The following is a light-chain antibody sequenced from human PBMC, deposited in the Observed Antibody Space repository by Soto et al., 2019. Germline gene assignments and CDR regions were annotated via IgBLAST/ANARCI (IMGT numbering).Light chain of an antibody. V-gene: IGKV1-5*01. CDR1: QSIDRW. CDR2: DVS. J-gene: IGKJ1*01. Sequence: DLQMTQSPSTLSAYIGDKVTITCRASQSIDRWLAWYQQKPGRAPKVLIYDVSNLEKGVPPRFRGSGFGTEFTLTISSLQPDDVAIYYCQHSYRFSWTFGQGTKVEI. CDR3: QHSYRFSWT.